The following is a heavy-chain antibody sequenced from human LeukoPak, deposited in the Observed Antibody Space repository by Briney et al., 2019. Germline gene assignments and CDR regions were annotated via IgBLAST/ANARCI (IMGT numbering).Heavy chain of an antibody. CDR2: IIPIFGTA. J-gene: IGHJ6*03. D-gene: IGHD3-3*01. V-gene: IGHV1-69*05. CDR3: ARGSNYTIRFLEWLHYYYMDV. Sequence: SVKVSCKASGGTFSSYAISWVRQAPGQGLEWMGGIIPIFGTANYAQKFQGRVTITTDESTSTAYMELSSLRSEDTAVYYCARGSNYTIRFLEWLHYYYMDVWGKGTTVTVSS. CDR1: GGTFSSYA.